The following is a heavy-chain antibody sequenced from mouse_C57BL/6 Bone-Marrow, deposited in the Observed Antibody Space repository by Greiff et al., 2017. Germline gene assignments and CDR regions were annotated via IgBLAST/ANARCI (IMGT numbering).Heavy chain of an antibody. V-gene: IGHV1-69*01. Sequence: QVQLQQPGAELVMPGASVKLSCKASGYTFTSYWMHWVKQRPGQGLEWIGEIDPSDSYTNYNQKFKGKSTLTVDKSSSTAYMQLSSLTSEDSAVYYCARDGSSYDWFAYWGQGTLVTGSA. D-gene: IGHD1-1*01. CDR2: IDPSDSYT. CDR1: GYTFTSYW. J-gene: IGHJ3*01. CDR3: ARDGSSYDWFAY.